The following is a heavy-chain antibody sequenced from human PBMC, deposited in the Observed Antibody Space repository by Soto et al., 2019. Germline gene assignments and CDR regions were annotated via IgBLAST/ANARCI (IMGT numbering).Heavy chain of an antibody. V-gene: IGHV4-4*02. D-gene: IGHD6-13*01. Sequence: QVQLQESGPGLVKPSETLSLTCTVSGGSVTSDDWWTWVRQPPGKGLEWIGEIYRSGTTNYNPSLESRVTISIDKSKNHFSLKLNSVTAADTAVYYCARGSRGSWYIYWGQGTLVTVSS. CDR3: ARGSRGSWYIY. J-gene: IGHJ4*02. CDR2: IYRSGTT. CDR1: GGSVTSDDW.